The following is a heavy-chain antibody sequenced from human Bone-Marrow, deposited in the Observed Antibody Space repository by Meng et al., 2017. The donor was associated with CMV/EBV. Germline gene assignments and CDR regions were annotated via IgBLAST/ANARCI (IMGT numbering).Heavy chain of an antibody. D-gene: IGHD3-3*01. CDR2: IKTDGSEK. CDR3: SRNFAYLRHDL. J-gene: IGHJ5*02. V-gene: IGHV3-7*01. Sequence: GGSLRLSCTASGFTFSSSWMTWIRQAPGKGLEWVAEIKTDGSEKYHVDSVKGRMSISRDNAKNLLYLQMNSLRDDDTAVYYCSRNFAYLRHDLWGQGTQVTVSS. CDR1: GFTFSSSW.